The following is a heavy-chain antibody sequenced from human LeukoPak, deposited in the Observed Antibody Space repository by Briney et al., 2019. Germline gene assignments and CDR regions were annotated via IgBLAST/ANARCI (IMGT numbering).Heavy chain of an antibody. J-gene: IGHJ3*02. V-gene: IGHV3-9*01. CDR2: ISWNSGSI. CDR3: AKDSDAFDI. Sequence: PARSLRLSCAASGFTFDDYSTHWVRQAPGKGLEWVSCISWNSGSIGYADSVKGRFTISRDNAKNSLYLQMNSLRAEDTALYYCAKDSDAFDIWGQGTMVSVSS. CDR1: GFTFDDYS.